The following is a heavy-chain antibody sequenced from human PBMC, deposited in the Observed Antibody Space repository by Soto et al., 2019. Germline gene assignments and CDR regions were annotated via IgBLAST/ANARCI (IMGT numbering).Heavy chain of an antibody. J-gene: IGHJ4*02. D-gene: IGHD1-26*01. CDR1: GDSVSNNRAT. CDR3: ARDPPDFNSGFDF. Sequence: QVHLQQSGPGLVKPSQTLSLTCAISGDSVSNNRATWNWIRQSPSGGLEWLGRTYYRSKWISDYAMSVKSRISINPDTSTNLISLHLNSVTPEDTAVYYCARDPPDFNSGFDFWGQGTPVTVSS. CDR2: TYYRSKWIS. V-gene: IGHV6-1*01.